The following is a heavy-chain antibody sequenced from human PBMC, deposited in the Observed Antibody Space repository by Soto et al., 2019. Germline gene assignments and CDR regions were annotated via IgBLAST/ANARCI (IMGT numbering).Heavy chain of an antibody. Sequence: SETLSLTCAVSGGSVSSSNWWSWVRQPPGKGLEWIGEIYHSGSTHYNPSLKSRVTISVDKSKNQFSLKLSSVTAADTAVYYCARVRDLYGDLDYWGQGTLVTVSS. D-gene: IGHD4-17*01. CDR3: ARVRDLYGDLDY. CDR1: GGSVSSSNW. CDR2: IYHSGST. V-gene: IGHV4-4*02. J-gene: IGHJ4*02.